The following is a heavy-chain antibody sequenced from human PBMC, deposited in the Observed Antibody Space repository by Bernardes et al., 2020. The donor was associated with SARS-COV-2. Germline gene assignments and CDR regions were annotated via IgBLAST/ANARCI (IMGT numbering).Heavy chain of an antibody. CDR1: GGSISSDTHY. Sequence: SETLSLTCTVSGGSISSDTHYWGWIRQPPGKGLEWIGSIYYRGRTYKKASLKSRLTISVDTSKNQFSLKLNSVTAADTAVYYCARNGGTAAALTTYFDYWGQGTLVTVSS. V-gene: IGHV4-39*01. CDR3: ARNGGTAAALTTYFDY. J-gene: IGHJ4*02. CDR2: IYYRGRT. D-gene: IGHD6-13*01.